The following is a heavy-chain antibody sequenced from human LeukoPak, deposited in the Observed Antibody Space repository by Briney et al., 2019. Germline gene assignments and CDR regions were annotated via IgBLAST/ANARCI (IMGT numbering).Heavy chain of an antibody. Sequence: GGSLRLSCAASGFTFSSYSKTWVRQAPGKGLEWVSSISSSSSYIYYADSVKGRFTISRDNAKNSLYLQMNSLRAEDTAVYYCARDRVGRGRDVDTAMVTVYWGQGTLVTVSS. J-gene: IGHJ4*02. V-gene: IGHV3-21*01. CDR2: ISSSSSYI. CDR1: GFTFSSYS. D-gene: IGHD5-18*01. CDR3: ARDRVGRGRDVDTAMVTVY.